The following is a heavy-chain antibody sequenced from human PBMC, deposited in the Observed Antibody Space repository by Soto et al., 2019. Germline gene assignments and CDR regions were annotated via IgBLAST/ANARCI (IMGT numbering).Heavy chain of an antibody. Sequence: PSETLSLTCTVSGGSISGYFWSWIRQPAGKGVEWIGRIYSSGSTNYNPSLKSRVTMSIDTSKSQFSLKLSSVTAADTAIYYCARDMPPDVAVAANWGQGTLVTVSS. V-gene: IGHV4-4*07. CDR3: ARDMPPDVAVAAN. CDR2: IYSSGST. J-gene: IGHJ4*02. CDR1: GGSISGYF. D-gene: IGHD6-19*01.